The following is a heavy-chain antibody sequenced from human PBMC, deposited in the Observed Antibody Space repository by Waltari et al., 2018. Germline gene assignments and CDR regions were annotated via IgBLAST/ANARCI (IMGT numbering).Heavy chain of an antibody. CDR1: GGSISSGSYY. Sequence: QVQLQESGPGLVKPSQTLSLTCTVSGGSISSGSYYWSWIRQPAGKGLEWIGRIYTSGSTNYNPSLKSRVTISVDTSKNQFSLKLSSVTAADTAVYYCARDRPPFDPWGQGTLVTVSS. J-gene: IGHJ5*02. V-gene: IGHV4-61*02. CDR3: ARDRPPFDP. CDR2: IYTSGST.